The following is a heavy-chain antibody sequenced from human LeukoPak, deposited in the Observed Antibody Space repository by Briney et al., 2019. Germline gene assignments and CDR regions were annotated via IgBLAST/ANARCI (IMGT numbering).Heavy chain of an antibody. CDR2: IKQDGSEK. D-gene: IGHD6-25*01. CDR3: AMFLPSGYGDFDY. V-gene: IGHV3-7*03. CDR1: GFTFRSYW. J-gene: IGHJ4*02. Sequence: PGGSLRLSCAASGFTFRSYWMRWVRQAPGKGLEWVANIKQDGSEKNYVDSVKGRFTISRDNAKNSLYLQMNSLRAEDTAVYYCAMFLPSGYGDFDYWGQGTLVTVSS.